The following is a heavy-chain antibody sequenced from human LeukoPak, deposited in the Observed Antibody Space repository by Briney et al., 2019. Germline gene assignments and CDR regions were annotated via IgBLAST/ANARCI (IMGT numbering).Heavy chain of an antibody. Sequence: PGGSLRLSCAASGFTFSDYYMSWIRQAPGKGLEWVAVISYNGKYQYYADPVKGRFTISRDNSQQTLYLQMNTLSVEDTAVYYCAKVSVGYCTGDSCYSPMANNWLDPWGQGTLVIVSS. J-gene: IGHJ5*02. CDR1: GFTFSDYY. V-gene: IGHV3-30*18. CDR3: AKVSVGYCTGDSCYSPMANNWLDP. CDR2: ISYNGKYQ. D-gene: IGHD2-15*01.